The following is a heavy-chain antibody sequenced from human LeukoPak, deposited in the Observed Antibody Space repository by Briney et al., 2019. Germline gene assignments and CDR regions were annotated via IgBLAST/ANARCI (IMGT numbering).Heavy chain of an antibody. D-gene: IGHD5-12*01. CDR3: ARLEVTVVATIDY. CDR2: LYSGGST. J-gene: IGHJ4*02. CDR1: GFTVSTNY. Sequence: GGSLRLSCAASGFTVSTNYMSWVRQAPGKGLEWVSVLYSGGSTYYADSVQGRFTISRDNSKNTLYLQMNSLRAEDTAVYYCARLEVTVVATIDYWGQGTLVTVSS. V-gene: IGHV3-66*01.